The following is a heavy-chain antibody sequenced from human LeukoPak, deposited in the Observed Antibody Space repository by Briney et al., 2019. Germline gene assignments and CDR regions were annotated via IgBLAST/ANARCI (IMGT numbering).Heavy chain of an antibody. CDR2: IIPIFGTA. D-gene: IGHD6-13*01. CDR1: GGTFSSYA. V-gene: IGHV1-69*05. Sequence: GASVKVSCKASGGTFSSYAISWVRQAPGQGLEWMGRIIPIFGTANYAQKFQGRVTITTDESTSTAYMELSSLRSEDTAVYYCARARGPQQLVVNWFDPWGHGTMITVSS. CDR3: ARARGPQQLVVNWFDP. J-gene: IGHJ5*02.